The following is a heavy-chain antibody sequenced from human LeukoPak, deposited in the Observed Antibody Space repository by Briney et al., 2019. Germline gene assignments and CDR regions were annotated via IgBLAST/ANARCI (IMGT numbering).Heavy chain of an antibody. CDR3: TMTTVTTSSDY. J-gene: IGHJ4*02. Sequence: SVKVSCKASGGTFSSYAISWVRQAPGQGLEWMGGVIPIFGTANYAQKFQGRVTITADKSTSTAYMELSSLRYEATAVYYCTMTTVTTSSDYWGQGTLVTVSS. D-gene: IGHD4-17*01. V-gene: IGHV1-69*06. CDR1: GGTFSSYA. CDR2: VIPIFGTA.